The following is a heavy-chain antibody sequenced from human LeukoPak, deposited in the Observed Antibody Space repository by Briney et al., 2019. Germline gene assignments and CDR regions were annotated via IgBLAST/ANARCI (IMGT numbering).Heavy chain of an antibody. CDR2: ISGSGGSI. Sequence: GGSLRLSCAGSGFTFSSHWMTWVRQAPGKGLEWVSGISGSGGSIRYADSVKGRFIISRDNSKNTLYLQMNSLRAEDTAVYYCAKGGDGYNYYFDYWGQETLVTVSS. V-gene: IGHV3-23*01. D-gene: IGHD5-24*01. CDR1: GFTFSSHW. CDR3: AKGGDGYNYYFDY. J-gene: IGHJ4*02.